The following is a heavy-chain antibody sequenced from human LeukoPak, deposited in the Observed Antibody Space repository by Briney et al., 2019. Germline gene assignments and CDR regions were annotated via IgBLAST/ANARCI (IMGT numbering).Heavy chain of an antibody. D-gene: IGHD4-17*01. Sequence: SVKVSCKASGGTFSSYAISWVRQAPGQGLEWMGGIIPIFGTANYAQKFQGRVTITADKSTSTAYTELSSLRSEDTAVYYCAMTTVPNYYYYMDVWGKGTTVTVSS. J-gene: IGHJ6*03. CDR2: IIPIFGTA. V-gene: IGHV1-69*06. CDR1: GGTFSSYA. CDR3: AMTTVPNYYYYMDV.